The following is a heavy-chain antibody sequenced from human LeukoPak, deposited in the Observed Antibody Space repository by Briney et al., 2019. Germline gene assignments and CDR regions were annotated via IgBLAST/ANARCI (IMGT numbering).Heavy chain of an antibody. CDR1: GGTFSSYA. J-gene: IGHJ5*02. CDR2: INAGNGNT. V-gene: IGHV1-3*01. D-gene: IGHD6-19*01. Sequence: ASVKVSCKASGGTFSSYAISWVRQAPGQRLEWMGWINAGNGNTKYSQKFQGRVTITRDTSASTAYMELSSLRSEDTAVYYCARDREGLYSSGWVNQNWFDPWGQGTLVTVSS. CDR3: ARDREGLYSSGWVNQNWFDP.